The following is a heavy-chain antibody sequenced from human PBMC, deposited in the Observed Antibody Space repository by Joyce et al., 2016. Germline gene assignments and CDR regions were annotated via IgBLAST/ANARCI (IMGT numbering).Heavy chain of an antibody. Sequence: EVQLVQSGAEVKKPGESLQISCKCSGFSCNSRWIAWVRQRPGKGLAWSGIAYAGDAENRYSPSFQGKVTISADKSITTAYLQWSSLKASDTAMYYFARQGNPYYHYGMDVWGQGTTVIVSS. J-gene: IGHJ6*02. V-gene: IGHV5-51*01. CDR3: ARQGNPYYHYGMDV. D-gene: IGHD2-21*01. CDR2: AYAGDAEN. CDR1: GFSCNSRW.